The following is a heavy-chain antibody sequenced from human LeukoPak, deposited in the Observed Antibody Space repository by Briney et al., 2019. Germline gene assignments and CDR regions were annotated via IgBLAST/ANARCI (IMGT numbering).Heavy chain of an antibody. Sequence: ASVKVSCKASGYTFTSYGISWVRHAPGQGLEWMGWISAYNGNTNYAQKLQGRVTMTTDTSTSTAYMELRSLRSDATAVYYCARISTTKDDFDYWGQGTLVTVSS. CDR3: ARISTTKDDFDY. CDR1: GYTFTSYG. D-gene: IGHD4-11*01. J-gene: IGHJ4*02. CDR2: ISAYNGNT. V-gene: IGHV1-18*04.